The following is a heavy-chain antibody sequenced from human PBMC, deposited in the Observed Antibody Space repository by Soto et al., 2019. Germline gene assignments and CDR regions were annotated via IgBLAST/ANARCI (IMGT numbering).Heavy chain of an antibody. J-gene: IGHJ4*02. V-gene: IGHV4-59*01. CDR1: GGSISRYY. Sequence: SETLSLTCTVSGGSISRYYWSWIRQPPGKGLEWIGNIYYSGSTNYNPSLKSRVTISVDTSKNRFSLKLSSVTAADTAVYYCARSFRRYFDFDSWGQGTLVTVSS. CDR3: ARSFRRYFDFDS. D-gene: IGHD3-9*01. CDR2: IYYSGST.